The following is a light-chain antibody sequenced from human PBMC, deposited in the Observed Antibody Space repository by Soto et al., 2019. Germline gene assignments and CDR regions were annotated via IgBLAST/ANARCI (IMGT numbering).Light chain of an antibody. CDR1: QSISSW. CDR3: QQYNSYSPWT. CDR2: KPS. J-gene: IGKJ1*01. V-gene: IGKV1-5*03. Sequence: DIQRTQSPSTLSASVGDRVTITCRASQSISSWLAWYQQKPGKAPKLLIYKPSSVESGVLSRFSGSGAGTELTLTISSLQPDDFATYYCQQYNSYSPWTFGQGTKVEIK.